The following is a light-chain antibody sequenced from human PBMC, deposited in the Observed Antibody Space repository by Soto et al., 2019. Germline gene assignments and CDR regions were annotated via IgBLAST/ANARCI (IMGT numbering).Light chain of an antibody. CDR1: QSVTSNY. V-gene: IGKV3-20*01. CDR2: GAS. CDR3: QQCANWPPKWT. Sequence: EIVLTQSPGTLSLSPGERATLSCRASQSVTSNYLAWYQQKPGQAPRLLIFGASIRDTGIPDSFSGSGSGTDFTLTISRLEPEDFAVYYCQQCANWPPKWTFGQGTKVDIK. J-gene: IGKJ1*01.